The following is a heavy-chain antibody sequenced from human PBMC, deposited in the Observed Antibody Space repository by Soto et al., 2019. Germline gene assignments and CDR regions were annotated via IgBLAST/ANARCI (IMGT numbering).Heavy chain of an antibody. D-gene: IGHD3-10*01. CDR2: IWYDGSNK. V-gene: IGHV3-33*01. J-gene: IGHJ6*02. CDR3: ARNGRNYYGSGSYPNR. Sequence: GGSLRLSCAASGFTFSSYGMHWVRQAPGKGLEWVAVIWYDGSNKYYADSVKGRFTISRDNSKNTLYLQMNSLRAEDTAVYYCARNGRNYYGSGSYPNRWGQGTTVTVSS. CDR1: GFTFSSYG.